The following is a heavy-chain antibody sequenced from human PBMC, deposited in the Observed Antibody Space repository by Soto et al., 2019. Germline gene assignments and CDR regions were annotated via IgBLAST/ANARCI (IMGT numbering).Heavy chain of an antibody. V-gene: IGHV4-59*12. CDR2: IYYSGST. CDR1: GGSISSYY. J-gene: IGHJ4*02. Sequence: SETLSLTCTVSGGSISSYYWSWIRQPPGKGLEWIGYIYYSGSTNYNPSPKSRVTISVDTSKNQFSLKLSSVTAADTAVYYCARGRGYDYIWGSYRFFGYYFDYWGQGTLVTVSS. D-gene: IGHD3-16*02. CDR3: ARGRGYDYIWGSYRFFGYYFDY.